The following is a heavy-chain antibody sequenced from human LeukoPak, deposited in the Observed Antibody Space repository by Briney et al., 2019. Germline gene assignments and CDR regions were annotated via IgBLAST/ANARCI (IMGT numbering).Heavy chain of an antibody. V-gene: IGHV3-48*03. J-gene: IGHJ5*02. D-gene: IGHD3-10*01. CDR1: GFTLSSYE. CDR3: AADYYYGLGSDWFAP. Sequence: GGSLRLSCAASGFTLSSYEMNWARQAPGKGLEWVSYISSSGSTIYYADSVKGRFTISRDNAKNSLYLQMNRLRAEDTAVYYCAADYYYGLGSDWFAPWGQGTLVTVSS. CDR2: ISSSGSTI.